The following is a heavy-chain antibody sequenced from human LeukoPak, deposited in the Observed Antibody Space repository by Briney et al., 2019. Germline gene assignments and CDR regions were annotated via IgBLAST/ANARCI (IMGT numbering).Heavy chain of an antibody. V-gene: IGHV3-64*01. J-gene: IGHJ4*02. D-gene: IGHD6-13*01. CDR1: GFTFSNYA. CDR2: IKSNGDTT. Sequence: GGSLRLSCAASGFTFSNYAIHWVRQAPGKGLESVSAIKSNGDTTYYANSVKGRFTISRDNSKNTVYLQMGSLRAEDMAVYYCARDYSSSWWYYFDYWGQGTLVTASS. CDR3: ARDYSSSWWYYFDY.